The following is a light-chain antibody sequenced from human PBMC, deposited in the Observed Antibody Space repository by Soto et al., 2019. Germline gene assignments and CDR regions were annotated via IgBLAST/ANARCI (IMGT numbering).Light chain of an antibody. CDR3: QQYGSSAPIT. CDR1: QSVSSN. V-gene: IGKV3-20*01. J-gene: IGKJ5*01. CDR2: GAS. Sequence: EIVITQSPATLSVSPGERATLSCRASQSVSSNLAWYQQKPGQAPRLLIYGASIRATGIPDRFSGSGSETDFTLTISRLEPEDFALYYCQQYGSSAPITFGQGTRLQIK.